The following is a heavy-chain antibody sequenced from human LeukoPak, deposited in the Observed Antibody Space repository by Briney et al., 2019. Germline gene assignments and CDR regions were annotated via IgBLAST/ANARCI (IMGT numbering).Heavy chain of an antibody. CDR2: IYYSGST. CDR1: GGSISSYY. D-gene: IGHD6-19*01. V-gene: IGHV4-59*01. J-gene: IGHJ3*01. CDR3: ARDAPQWRNAFDS. Sequence: PSETLSLTCTVSGGSISSYYWSWIRQPPGKGLEWIGYIYYSGSTNYNPSLKSRVTISVDTSKNQFSLKLSSVTAADTAVYYCARDAPQWRNAFDSWGQGTMVTVSS.